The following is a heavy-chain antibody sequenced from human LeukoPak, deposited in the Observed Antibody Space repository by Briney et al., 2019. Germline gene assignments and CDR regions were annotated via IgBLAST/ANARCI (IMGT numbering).Heavy chain of an antibody. D-gene: IGHD2-2*01. V-gene: IGHV3-30*02. CDR2: IRYDGSNK. Sequence: GGSLRLSCAASGFTFSSSGMHWVRQAPGKGLEWVAFIRYDGSNKYYADSVKGRFTISRDNSKNTLYLQMNSLRAEDTAVYYCAKDGGYCSSTSCPEDNWFDPWGQGTLVTVSS. CDR1: GFTFSSSG. CDR3: AKDGGYCSSTSCPEDNWFDP. J-gene: IGHJ5*02.